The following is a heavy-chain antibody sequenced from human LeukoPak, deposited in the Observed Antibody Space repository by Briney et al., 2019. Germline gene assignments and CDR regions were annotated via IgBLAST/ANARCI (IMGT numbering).Heavy chain of an antibody. CDR2: INHSGSP. V-gene: IGHV4-34*01. D-gene: IGHD3-3*01. CDR1: GFTFSSYW. J-gene: IGHJ4*02. CDR3: GSRRTAMFGVIKGPIDY. Sequence: PGGSLRLSCAASGFTFSSYWMSWVRQPPGKGLEWIGEINHSGSPNNNPSLKSRVSISFDTSKNQFSLKLTSVTAADTAVYYCGSRRTAMFGVIKGPIDYWGQGTLVTVSS.